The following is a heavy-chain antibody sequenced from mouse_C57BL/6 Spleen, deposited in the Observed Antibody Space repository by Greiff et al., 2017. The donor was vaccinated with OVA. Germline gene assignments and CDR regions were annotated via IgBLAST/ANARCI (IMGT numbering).Heavy chain of an antibody. D-gene: IGHD2-4*01. CDR1: GFTFSSYA. CDR2: ISSGGDYI. CDR3: TREGYDYGYYFDY. J-gene: IGHJ2*01. Sequence: VASGDGLVKPGGSLKLSCAASGFTFSSYAMSWVRQTPEKRLEWVAYISSGGDYIYYADTVKGRFTISRDNARNTLYLQMSSLKSEDTAMYYCTREGYDYGYYFDYWGQGTTLTVSS. V-gene: IGHV5-9-1*02.